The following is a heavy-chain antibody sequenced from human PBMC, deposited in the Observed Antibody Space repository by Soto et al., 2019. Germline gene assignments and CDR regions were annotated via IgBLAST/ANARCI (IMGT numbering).Heavy chain of an antibody. Sequence: SETLSLTCAVSGVSISSGNWWTWVRQSPQRGLEYIGEIFHDGTANYYPSFERRVAISVDTSKNQFSLKLTSVTAADTAIYFCARLVYDTRLNYMYFDFWGQGTLVTVYS. CDR2: IFHDGTA. V-gene: IGHV4-4*02. D-gene: IGHD3-10*01. CDR3: ARLVYDTRLNYMYFDF. CDR1: GVSISSGNW. J-gene: IGHJ4*02.